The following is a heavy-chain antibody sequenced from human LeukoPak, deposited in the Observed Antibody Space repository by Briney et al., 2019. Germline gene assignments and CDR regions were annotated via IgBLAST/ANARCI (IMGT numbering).Heavy chain of an antibody. Sequence: SENLSLTCTVSGGSISSSSYYWGWIRQPPGKGLEWIGSIYYSGSTYYNPSLKSRVTISVDTSKNQFSLKLSSVTDADTAVYYCARRRPSHYFDYWGQGTLVTVSS. CDR3: ARRRPSHYFDY. CDR1: GGSISSSSYY. J-gene: IGHJ4*02. CDR2: IYYSGST. V-gene: IGHV4-39*01.